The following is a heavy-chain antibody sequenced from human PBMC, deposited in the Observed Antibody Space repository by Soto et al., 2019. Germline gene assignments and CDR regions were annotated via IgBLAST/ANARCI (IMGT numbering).Heavy chain of an antibody. D-gene: IGHD5-12*01. CDR3: AKPKYSGYDSHFDY. CDR2: ISYDGSNK. J-gene: IGHJ4*02. Sequence: GGSLRLSCAASGFTFSSYGMHWVRQAPGKGLEWVAVISYDGSNKYYADSVKGRFTISRDNSKNTLYLQMNSLRAEDTAVYYCAKPKYSGYDSHFDYWGQGTLVTVSS. V-gene: IGHV3-30*18. CDR1: GFTFSSYG.